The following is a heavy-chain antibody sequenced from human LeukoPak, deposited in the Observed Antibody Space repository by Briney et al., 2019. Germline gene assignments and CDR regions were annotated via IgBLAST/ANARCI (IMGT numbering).Heavy chain of an antibody. CDR3: ARPRYGGDFEY. V-gene: IGHV4-59*08. Sequence: SETLSLTCTVSGGYISSDYWSWIRQPPGKGLEWIGDISYSGNTNYNPSLKSRVTMSVDTSNNQFSLKLSPVTAADTAVYYCARPRYGGDFEYWGQGTLVAVSS. CDR2: ISYSGNT. CDR1: GGYISSDY. J-gene: IGHJ4*02. D-gene: IGHD3-10*01.